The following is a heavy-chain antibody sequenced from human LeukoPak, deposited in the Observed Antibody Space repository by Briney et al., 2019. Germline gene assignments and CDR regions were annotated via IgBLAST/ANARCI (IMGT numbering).Heavy chain of an antibody. V-gene: IGHV4-34*01. CDR2: INHSGST. J-gene: IGHJ4*02. D-gene: IGHD6-13*01. Sequence: PSETLSLTCAVYDGSFSGYYWSWIRQPPGKGLEWIGEINHSGSTNYNPSLKSRVTISVDTSKNQFSLKLSSVTAADMAVYYCARGRVAAAGTSYFDYWGQGTLVTVSS. CDR1: DGSFSGYY. CDR3: ARGRVAAAGTSYFDY.